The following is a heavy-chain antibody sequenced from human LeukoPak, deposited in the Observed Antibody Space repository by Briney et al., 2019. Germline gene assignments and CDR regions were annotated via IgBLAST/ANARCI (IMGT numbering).Heavy chain of an antibody. CDR1: GFTFSSYA. V-gene: IGHV3-23*01. CDR3: AKDPRYCSGGSCYPNNWFDP. D-gene: IGHD2-15*01. CDR2: ISGSGGST. Sequence: GGSLRLSCAASGFTFSSYAMSWVRQAPGKGLEWVSAISGSGGSTYYADSVKGRFTIPRDNSKNTLYLQMNSLRAEDTAVYYCAKDPRYCSGGSCYPNNWFDPWGQGTLVTVSS. J-gene: IGHJ5*02.